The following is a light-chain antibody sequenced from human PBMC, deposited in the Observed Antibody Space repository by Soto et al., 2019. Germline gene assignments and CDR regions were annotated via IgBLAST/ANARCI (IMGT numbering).Light chain of an antibody. CDR3: QSYDSRNVV. V-gene: IGLV6-57*02. Sequence: NFMLTQPHSVSESPGKTVTISCTGSSGSIASNYVQWYQQRPGSAPTTVIYEDNQRPFGVPDRFSGSIDSSSNSASLTISGLRTEDEDDYYCQSYDSRNVVFGGGTKLTVL. CDR2: EDN. CDR1: SGSIASNY. J-gene: IGLJ2*01.